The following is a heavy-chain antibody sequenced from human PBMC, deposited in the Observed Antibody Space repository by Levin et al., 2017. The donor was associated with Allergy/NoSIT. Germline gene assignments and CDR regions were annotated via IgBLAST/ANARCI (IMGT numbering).Heavy chain of an antibody. V-gene: IGHV3-11*03. D-gene: IGHD2-15*01. CDR1: GFSLSDHY. CDR3: ARTVGSGECSGGSCSNWFDP. CDR2: ISGRSDYT. J-gene: IGHJ5*02. Sequence: GGSLRLSCAVSGFSLSDHYMSWIRQAPGKGLEWVSYISGRSDYTNYADSVKGRFTISRDNAENSMSLQMNSLRAEDTAMYYCARTVGSGECSGGSCSNWFDPWGQGTLVTVSS.